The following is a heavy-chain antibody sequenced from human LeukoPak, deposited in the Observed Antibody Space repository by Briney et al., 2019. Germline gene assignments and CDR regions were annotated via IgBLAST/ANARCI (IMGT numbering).Heavy chain of an antibody. CDR1: GYTFTGYY. J-gene: IGHJ4*02. CDR2: INPNSGGT. D-gene: IGHD3-3*01. Sequence: ASVKVSCKASGYTFTGYYMHWVRQAPGQGLEWMGWINPNSGGTNYAQKFQGRVTMTRDTSISTAYMELSRLRSDDTAVYYCARGPTYYDFLVGKKFVYWGQGTLVTVSS. CDR3: ARGPTYYDFLVGKKFVY. V-gene: IGHV1-2*02.